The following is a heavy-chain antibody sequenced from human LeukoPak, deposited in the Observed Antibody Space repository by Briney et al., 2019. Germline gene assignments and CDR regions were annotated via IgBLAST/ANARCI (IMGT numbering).Heavy chain of an antibody. Sequence: SQTLSLTCTVSGGSISSGSYYWSWIRQPAGKGLEWIGRIYTSGSTNYNPSLKSRVTISVDTSKNQFSLKLSSVTAADTAVYYCARDAGYYDYWGQGTLVTVSS. D-gene: IGHD6-13*01. V-gene: IGHV4-61*02. J-gene: IGHJ4*02. CDR3: ARDAGYYDY. CDR1: GGSISSGSYY. CDR2: IYTSGST.